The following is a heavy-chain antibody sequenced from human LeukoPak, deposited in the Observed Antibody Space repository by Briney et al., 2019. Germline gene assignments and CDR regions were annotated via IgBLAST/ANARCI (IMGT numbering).Heavy chain of an antibody. V-gene: IGHV4-59*08. CDR2: IHDTGST. Sequence: NPSETLSLTCTVSGGSISTYYWSWIRQSPGKGLDWIGYIHDTGSTNYNPSLKSRVPISVDRSKSQFSLHLSSVTAADTAVYFCARVEPYSYYSGMDVWGRGTTVTVSS. D-gene: IGHD1-26*01. CDR1: GGSISTYY. CDR3: ARVEPYSYYSGMDV. J-gene: IGHJ6*02.